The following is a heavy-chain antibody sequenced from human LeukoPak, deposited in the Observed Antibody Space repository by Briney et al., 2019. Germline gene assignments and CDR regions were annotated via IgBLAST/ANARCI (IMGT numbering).Heavy chain of an antibody. J-gene: IGHJ3*02. Sequence: SETLSLTCTVSGGSISSYYWSWIRQPPGKGLEWIGYIYYSGSTNYNPSLKSRVTISVDTSKNQFSLKLGSVTAADTAVYYCARDVSYYDSSGYYYVAVGAFDIWGQGTMVTVSS. V-gene: IGHV4-59*01. D-gene: IGHD3-22*01. CDR1: GGSISSYY. CDR2: IYYSGST. CDR3: ARDVSYYDSSGYYYVAVGAFDI.